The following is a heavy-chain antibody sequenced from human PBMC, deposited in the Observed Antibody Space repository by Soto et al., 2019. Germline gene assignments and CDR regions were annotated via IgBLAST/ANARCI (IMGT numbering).Heavy chain of an antibody. CDR3: ARAGKPDTAMVRYYYYGMDV. CDR2: INHSGST. J-gene: IGHJ6*02. Sequence: SETLSLTCAVYGGSFSGYYWSWIRQPPGKGLEWIGEINHSGSTNYNPSLKSRVTISVDTSKNQFSLKLSSVTAADTAVYYCARAGKPDTAMVRYYYYGMDVWGQGTTVT. CDR1: GGSFSGYY. V-gene: IGHV4-34*01. D-gene: IGHD5-18*01.